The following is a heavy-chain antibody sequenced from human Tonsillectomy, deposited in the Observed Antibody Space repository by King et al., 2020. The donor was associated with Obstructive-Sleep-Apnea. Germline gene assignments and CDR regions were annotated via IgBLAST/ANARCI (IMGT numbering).Heavy chain of an antibody. D-gene: IGHD5-18*01. CDR2: ISYDGSNK. CDR1: GFTFSSYA. CDR3: ASVDTQGWEGTAIAVAFYI. Sequence: VQLVESGGGVVQPGRSLRLSCAASGFTFSSYAMHWVRQAPGKGLEWVAVISYDGSNKYYADSVKGRFTISRDNSKNTLYLPMNSLRAEDTAVYYCASVDTQGWEGTAIAVAFYIWGQGTMVTVSS. V-gene: IGHV3-30*04. J-gene: IGHJ3*02.